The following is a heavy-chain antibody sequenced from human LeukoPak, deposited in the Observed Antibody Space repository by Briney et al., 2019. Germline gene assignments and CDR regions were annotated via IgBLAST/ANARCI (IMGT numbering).Heavy chain of an antibody. CDR2: FSFNGEST. CDR3: AKGGYSNGRYYYYYMDV. V-gene: IGHV3-23*01. CDR1: GFTFSSYA. J-gene: IGHJ6*03. D-gene: IGHD5-18*01. Sequence: RGSLRLSCAASGFTFSSYAMTWVRQAPGKGLEWVSSFSFNGESTYYADSAKGRFTISRDNSKNTLYLQMNSLRAGDTAVYYCAKGGYSNGRYYYYYMDVWGEGTTVTVSS.